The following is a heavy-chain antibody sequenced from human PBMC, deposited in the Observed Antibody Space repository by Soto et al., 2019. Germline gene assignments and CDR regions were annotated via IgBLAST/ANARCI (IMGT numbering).Heavy chain of an antibody. Sequence: XRCLRIPCAASGFTFSNAWMSWVRQAPGKGLEWVGLIKSKTDGGTTDYAAPVKGRFTISRDDSKNTLYLQMNSLKTEDTAVYYCTTTLTISTGYGMEVWGPGTTVTVSS. J-gene: IGHJ6*02. D-gene: IGHD3-3*01. V-gene: IGHV3-15*01. CDR3: TTTLTISTGYGMEV. CDR2: IKSKTDGGTT. CDR1: GFTFSNAW.